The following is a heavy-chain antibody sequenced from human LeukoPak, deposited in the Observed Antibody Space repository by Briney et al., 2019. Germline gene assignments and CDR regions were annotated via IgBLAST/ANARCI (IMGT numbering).Heavy chain of an antibody. V-gene: IGHV3-66*01. Sequence: GGSLRLSCAASGFTFDDYAMSWVRQAPGKGLEWVSVIYGGGSAYYADSVKGRFTISRDNSKNTLYLQMNSLRADDTAVYYCAREDSSGYYRYDYWGQGTLVTVSS. D-gene: IGHD3-22*01. CDR2: IYGGGSA. CDR1: GFTFDDYA. J-gene: IGHJ4*02. CDR3: AREDSSGYYRYDY.